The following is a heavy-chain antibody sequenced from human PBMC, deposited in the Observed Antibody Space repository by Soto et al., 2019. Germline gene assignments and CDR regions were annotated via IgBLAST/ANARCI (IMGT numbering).Heavy chain of an antibody. CDR2: ISGSGGST. CDR1: GFTFSSYA. CDR3: AKAVFGRYYDSSGPRAY. Sequence: GGSLRLSCAASGFTFSSYAMSWVRQAPGKGLEWVSAISGSGGSTYYADSVKGWFTISRDNSKNTLYLQMNSLRAEDTAVYYCAKAVFGRYYDSSGPRAYSGQGTLVTVSS. J-gene: IGHJ4*02. D-gene: IGHD3-22*01. V-gene: IGHV3-23*01.